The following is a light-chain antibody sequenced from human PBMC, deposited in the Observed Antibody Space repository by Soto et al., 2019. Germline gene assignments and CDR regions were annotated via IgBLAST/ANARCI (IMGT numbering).Light chain of an antibody. CDR2: DVS. CDR1: SSDVGGYNY. CDR3: SSYTRSSTYV. Sequence: QSALNQPASVSGSPGQSITISCTGTSSDVGGYNYVSWYQQHPGKAPKLMIYDVSNRPSGVSNRFSGSKSGNTASLTISGLQAEDEADYYCSSYTRSSTYVFGTGTQLTVL. V-gene: IGLV2-14*01. J-gene: IGLJ1*01.